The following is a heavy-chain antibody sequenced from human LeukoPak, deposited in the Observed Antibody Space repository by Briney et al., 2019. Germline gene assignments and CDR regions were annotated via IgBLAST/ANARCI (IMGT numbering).Heavy chain of an antibody. Sequence: ASVKVSCKASGYSFIDYYIHWVRQAPGQGLECMGRINLNSGGTNYAQKFQGRVTMTRDTSTSTVYMELSSLRSEDTAVYYCARGQDWTVVTFWGQGTLVTVSS. V-gene: IGHV1-2*06. CDR2: INLNSGGT. CDR3: ARGQDWTVVTF. J-gene: IGHJ4*02. D-gene: IGHD4-23*01. CDR1: GYSFIDYY.